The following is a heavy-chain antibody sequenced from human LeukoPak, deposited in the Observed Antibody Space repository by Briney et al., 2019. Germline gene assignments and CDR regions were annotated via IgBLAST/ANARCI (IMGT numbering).Heavy chain of an antibody. V-gene: IGHV3-23*01. CDR2: INISGGST. D-gene: IGHD2-2*01. Sequence: GGSLRLSCAASGFTFSNHAMTWVRQAPGKGLEWVSTINISGGSTFYADSVKGRFTISRDNSKNTLDLQINNLRAEDTAIYYCAKDEGTSRVFDYWGQGTLVTVSS. CDR3: AKDEGTSRVFDY. CDR1: GFTFSNHA. J-gene: IGHJ4*02.